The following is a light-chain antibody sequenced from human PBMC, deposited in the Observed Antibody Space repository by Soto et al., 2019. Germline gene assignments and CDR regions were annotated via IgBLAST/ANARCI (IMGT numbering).Light chain of an antibody. CDR1: QSVSSDY. J-gene: IGKJ1*01. V-gene: IGKV3-20*01. CDR2: GAS. CDR3: QQYGRSTWT. Sequence: EIVLTQSPCTLSLSPGERATLSCRASQSVSSDYLAWYQQKPGQAPRVLIYGASSRATGIPDRFSGSGSGTDFTLTIRRLEPEDFAVYYCQQYGRSTWTFGQGTKVDIK.